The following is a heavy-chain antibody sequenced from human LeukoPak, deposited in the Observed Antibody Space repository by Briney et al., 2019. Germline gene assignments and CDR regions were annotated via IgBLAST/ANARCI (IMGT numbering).Heavy chain of an antibody. V-gene: IGHV3-23*01. CDR1: GFTFSSYA. CDR2: ISGSGGST. CDR3: AKTAYYDFWSGNGNWFDP. J-gene: IGHJ5*02. Sequence: GGSLRLPCAASGFTFSSYAMSWVRQAPGKGLEWVSAISGSGGSTYYADSVKGRFTISRDNSKNTLYLQMNSLRADDTAAYYCAKTAYYDFWSGNGNWFDPWGQGTLVTVSS. D-gene: IGHD3-3*01.